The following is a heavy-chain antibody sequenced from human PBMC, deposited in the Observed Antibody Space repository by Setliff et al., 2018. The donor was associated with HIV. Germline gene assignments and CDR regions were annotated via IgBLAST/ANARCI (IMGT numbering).Heavy chain of an antibody. CDR2: IYSTGYT. V-gene: IGHV4-4*09. CDR1: GGSISNYY. Sequence: SETLSLTCTVSGGSISNYYWSWIRQPPGKGLEWIGYIYSTGYTNYHPSLKTRATISLDTSKSQFSLRLTSVTATDTAIYYCARHPREEPQRKYKFDSWGQGTLVTVSS. D-gene: IGHD6-25*01. J-gene: IGHJ4*02. CDR3: ARHPREEPQRKYKFDS.